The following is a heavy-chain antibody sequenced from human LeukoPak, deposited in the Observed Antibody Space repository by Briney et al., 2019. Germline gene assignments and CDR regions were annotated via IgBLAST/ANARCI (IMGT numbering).Heavy chain of an antibody. Sequence: GGSLRLSCAASGFTFSSYWMHWVRQALGKGLVWVSRINSDGSSTNYADSVKGRFTISRDNAKNTLYVQMNSLRAEDTAVYYCAARGYCSGTSCLLEYWGQGTLVTVSS. CDR3: AARGYCSGTSCLLEY. V-gene: IGHV3-74*01. CDR2: INSDGSST. D-gene: IGHD2-2*01. CDR1: GFTFSSYW. J-gene: IGHJ4*02.